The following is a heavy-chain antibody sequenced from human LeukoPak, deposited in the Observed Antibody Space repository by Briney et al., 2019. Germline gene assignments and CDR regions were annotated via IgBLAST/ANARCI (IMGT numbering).Heavy chain of an antibody. CDR3: ARDPYSSTWSYGMDV. CDR1: GFTFSSYA. Sequence: GGSLRLSCAASGFTFSSYAMSWVCQAPGKGLEWVSAISGSGGSTYYADSVKGRFTISRDNSKNTLYLQMNSLRAEDTAVYYCARDPYSSTWSYGMDVWGQGTTVTVSS. J-gene: IGHJ6*02. D-gene: IGHD6-6*01. V-gene: IGHV3-23*01. CDR2: ISGSGGST.